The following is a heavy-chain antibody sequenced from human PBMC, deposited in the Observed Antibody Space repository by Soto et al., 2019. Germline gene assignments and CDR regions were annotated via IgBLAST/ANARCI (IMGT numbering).Heavy chain of an antibody. V-gene: IGHV3-23*01. Sequence: GGSLRLSCAASGFTFSSYAMSWVRQAPGKGLEWVSSITVSGGTTYYADSVKGRFTISRDNSKNTVYLQMNSLRADDTAVYYCAKDRLAGGFDYWGQGTLVTVSS. D-gene: IGHD3-16*01. CDR2: ITVSGGTT. CDR1: GFTFSSYA. CDR3: AKDRLAGGFDY. J-gene: IGHJ4*02.